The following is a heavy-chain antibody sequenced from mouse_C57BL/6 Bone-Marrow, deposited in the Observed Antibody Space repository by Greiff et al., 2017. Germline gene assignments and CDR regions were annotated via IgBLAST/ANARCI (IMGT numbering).Heavy chain of an antibody. CDR1: GYTFTSYW. V-gene: IGHV1-64*01. CDR3: ARETLFWFAY. J-gene: IGHJ3*01. Sequence: LQPGAELVKPGASVKLSCKASGYTFTSYWMHWVKQRPGQGLEWIGMIHPNSGSTNYNEKFKSKATLTVDKSSSTAYMQLSSLTSEDAAVYYCARETLFWFAYWGQGTLVTVSA. D-gene: IGHD1-1*01. CDR2: IHPNSGST.